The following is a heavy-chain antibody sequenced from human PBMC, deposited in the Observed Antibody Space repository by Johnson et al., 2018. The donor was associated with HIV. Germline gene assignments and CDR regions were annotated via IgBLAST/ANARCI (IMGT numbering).Heavy chain of an antibody. J-gene: IGHJ3*02. V-gene: IGHV3-11*04. CDR2: ISSRSGPI. Sequence: QVQLVESGGGVLRPGGSLRLSCTASGFTFREYYMSWIRQAPGKGLEWVSYISSRSGPISYSDSVKGRFTISRDSSKNTLYLQMNSLRAEDTAVYYCAGGYGSGSGDTFNMWGQGTMVTVSS. D-gene: IGHD3-10*01. CDR1: GFTFREYY. CDR3: AGGYGSGSGDTFNM.